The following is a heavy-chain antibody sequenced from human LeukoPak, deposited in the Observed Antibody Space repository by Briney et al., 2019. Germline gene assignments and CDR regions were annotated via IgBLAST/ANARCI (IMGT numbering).Heavy chain of an antibody. CDR1: GGSFSGYY. Sequence: SETLSLTCAVYGGSFSGYYWSWLRQPPGKGLEWIGEINHSGSTNYNPSLKSRVTISVDTSKNQFSLKLRSVTAADTAVYYCARVAAAGRGYVDYWGQGTLVTVSS. D-gene: IGHD6-13*01. J-gene: IGHJ4*02. V-gene: IGHV4-34*01. CDR2: INHSGST. CDR3: ARVAAAGRGYVDY.